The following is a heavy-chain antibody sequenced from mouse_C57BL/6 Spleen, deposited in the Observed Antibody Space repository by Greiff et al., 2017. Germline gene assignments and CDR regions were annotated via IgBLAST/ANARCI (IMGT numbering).Heavy chain of an antibody. CDR2: IYPGSGNT. J-gene: IGHJ3*01. Sequence: VKVVESGAELVRPGASVKLSCKASGYTFTDYYINWVKQRPGQGLEWIARIYPGSGNTYYNEKFKGKATLTAEKSSSTAYMQLSSLTSEDSAVYFCARGGLGFAYWGQGTLVTVSA. V-gene: IGHV1-76*01. CDR1: GYTFTDYY. D-gene: IGHD3-1*01. CDR3: ARGGLGFAY.